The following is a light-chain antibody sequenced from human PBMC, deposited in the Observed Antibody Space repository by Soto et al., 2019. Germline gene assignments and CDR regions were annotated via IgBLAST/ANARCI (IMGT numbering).Light chain of an antibody. CDR1: SGHSSYA. Sequence: QSVLTQSPSASASLGASVKLTCTLSSGHSSYATAWHQQQPEKGPRYLMKVNSDGSHSKGDGIPDRFSGSSSGAERYLTISSLQSEDEADYYCQTWGTGIQVFGGGTQLTVL. V-gene: IGLV4-69*01. CDR2: VNSDGSH. CDR3: QTWGTGIQV. J-gene: IGLJ2*01.